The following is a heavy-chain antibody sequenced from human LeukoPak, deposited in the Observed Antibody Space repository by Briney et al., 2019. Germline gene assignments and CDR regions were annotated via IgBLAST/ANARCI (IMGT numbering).Heavy chain of an antibody. CDR1: GFTFSSYS. CDR2: ISSSSSYI. V-gene: IGHV3-21*01. D-gene: IGHD3-16*01. Sequence: GGSLRLSCAASGFTFSSYSMNWVRQAPGKGLEWVSSISSSSSYIYYADSVKGRFTISRDNAKNSLYLQMNSLRAEDTAVYYCAKDLRWGYYFDYWGQGTLVTVSS. J-gene: IGHJ4*02. CDR3: AKDLRWGYYFDY.